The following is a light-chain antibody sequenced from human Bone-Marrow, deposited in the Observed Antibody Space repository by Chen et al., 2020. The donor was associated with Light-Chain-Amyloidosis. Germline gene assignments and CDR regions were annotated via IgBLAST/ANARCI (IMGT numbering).Light chain of an antibody. Sequence: FMLTQTHSVSESPGKTVIISCTRSKGSIATNDVQWYQQRPGSSPTTVIYEDDQRPSGVPDRFSGSIDRSSNSASLTIAGLKTEDEADYYCQSYQGSSQGVFGGGTKLTVL. CDR3: QSYQGSSQGV. CDR2: EDD. J-gene: IGLJ3*02. CDR1: KGSIATND. V-gene: IGLV6-57*01.